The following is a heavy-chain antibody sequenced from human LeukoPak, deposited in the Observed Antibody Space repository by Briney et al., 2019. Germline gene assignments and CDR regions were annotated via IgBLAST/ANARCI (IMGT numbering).Heavy chain of an antibody. CDR2: ISGSGGST. CDR3: AKVGDYYDILTGYYSLGNFDY. D-gene: IGHD3-9*01. CDR1: GFTFSSYA. Sequence: GGSLRLSCAASGFTFSSYAMSWVRQAPGKGLEWVSAISGSGGSTYYADSVKGRFTVSRDNSKNTLYLQMNSLRAEDTAVYYCAKVGDYYDILTGYYSLGNFDYWAREPWSPSPQ. V-gene: IGHV3-23*01. J-gene: IGHJ4*02.